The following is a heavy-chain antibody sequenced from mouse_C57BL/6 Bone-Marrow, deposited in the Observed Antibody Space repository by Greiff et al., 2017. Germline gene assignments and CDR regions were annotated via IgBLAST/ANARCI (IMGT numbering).Heavy chain of an antibody. Sequence: EVKLQQSGPELVKPGASVKISCKASGYTFTDYYMNWVKQSHGKSLEWIGDINPNNGGTSYNQKFKGKATLTVDKSSSTAYMELRSLTSEDSAVYYCAREEKDPTDSNYAWWGQGTTLTVSS. CDR2: INPNNGGT. J-gene: IGHJ2*01. CDR1: GYTFTDYY. V-gene: IGHV1-26*01. CDR3: AREEKDPTDSNYAW. D-gene: IGHD2-5*01.